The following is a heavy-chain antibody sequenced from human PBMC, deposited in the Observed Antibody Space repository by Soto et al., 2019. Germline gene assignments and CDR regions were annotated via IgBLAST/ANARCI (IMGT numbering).Heavy chain of an antibody. Sequence: GGSLRLSCAASGFTFSSYAMHWVRQAPGKGLEYVSAISSNGGSTYYANSVKGRFTISRDNSKNTLYLQMGSLRAEDMAVYYCARGTYDFWSGYSYWGQGTLVTVSS. CDR1: GFTFSSYA. V-gene: IGHV3-64*01. CDR2: ISSNGGST. J-gene: IGHJ4*02. CDR3: ARGTYDFWSGYSY. D-gene: IGHD3-3*01.